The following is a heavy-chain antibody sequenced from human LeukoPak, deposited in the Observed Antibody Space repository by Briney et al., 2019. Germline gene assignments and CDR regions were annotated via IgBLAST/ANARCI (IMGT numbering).Heavy chain of an antibody. J-gene: IGHJ4*02. CDR2: ISSSSSTI. D-gene: IGHD3-22*01. CDR1: GFTFSSYS. Sequence: GGSLRLSCAASGFTFSSYSMNWVRQAPGKGLEWVSYISSSSSTIYYADSVKGRFTISRDNAKNSLYLQMNSLRAEDTAVYYCARSNLGGLLPTDYWGQGTLVTVSS. CDR3: ARSNLGGLLPTDY. V-gene: IGHV3-48*01.